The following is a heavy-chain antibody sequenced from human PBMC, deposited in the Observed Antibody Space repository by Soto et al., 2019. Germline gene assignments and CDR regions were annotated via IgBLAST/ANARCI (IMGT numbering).Heavy chain of an antibody. CDR1: GGSISSAGYY. CDR3: AGIYSGSPGGTLRY. CDR2: IYYSGST. J-gene: IGHJ4*02. Sequence: QVQLQESGPGLVKPSQTLSLTCTVSGGSISSAGYYWSWIRQHPGKGLEWSGYIYYSGSTYYNPSLKSRVTISVDTSKNQFSLKLSSVTAEDTAVYYCAGIYSGSPGGTLRYWGQGTLVTVSS. D-gene: IGHD1-26*01. V-gene: IGHV4-31*03.